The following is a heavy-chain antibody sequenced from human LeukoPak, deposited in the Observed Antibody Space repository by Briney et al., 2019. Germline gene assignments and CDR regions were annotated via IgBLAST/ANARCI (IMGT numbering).Heavy chain of an antibody. J-gene: IGHJ1*01. CDR3: ARLSSGRPHEYHQH. Sequence: SSETLSLTCTVSGVSISGFYWSWVRQPPGKGLEWVAYIHYSGRANYNPSLKSRATISLDTSKNQFSLKLTSVSAADTAVYYCARLSSGRPHEYHQHWGQGTLITVSS. CDR1: GVSISGFY. V-gene: IGHV4-59*01. D-gene: IGHD3-22*01. CDR2: IHYSGRA.